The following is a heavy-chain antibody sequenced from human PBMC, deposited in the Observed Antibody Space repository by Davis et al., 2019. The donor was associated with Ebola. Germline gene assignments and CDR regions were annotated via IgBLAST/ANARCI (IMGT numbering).Heavy chain of an antibody. CDR1: GYTFTDYY. Sequence: ASVKVSCKASGYTFTDYYIHWVRQAPGQGLEWMGWINPNSGDTYYVQKFQGRVTLTRDTSTSTVHMDLSSLKSEDTAIYYCASGEFVDYWGQGTLVAVSS. V-gene: IGHV1-2*02. J-gene: IGHJ4*02. CDR2: INPNSGDT. CDR3: ASGEFVDY. D-gene: IGHD3-10*01.